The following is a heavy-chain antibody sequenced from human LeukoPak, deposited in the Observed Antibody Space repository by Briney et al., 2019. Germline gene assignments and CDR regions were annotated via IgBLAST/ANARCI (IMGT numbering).Heavy chain of an antibody. D-gene: IGHD3-22*01. CDR2: FCESGGST. CDR1: GFTFSSYA. V-gene: IGHV3-23*01. CDR3: AKDRGSYYDSSDYYYFGYYFDY. Sequence: GGSLRLSCAASGFTFSSYAMSWVRQAPGKGLEWVSRFCESGGSTYYADSVKGRFTISRDNSKNTLYLEMNSLRAEDTAVYYCAKDRGSYYDSSDYYYFGYYFDYWGQGTLVTVSS. J-gene: IGHJ4*02.